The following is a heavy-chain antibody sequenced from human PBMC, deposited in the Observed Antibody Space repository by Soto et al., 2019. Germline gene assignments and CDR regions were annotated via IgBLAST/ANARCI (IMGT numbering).Heavy chain of an antibody. D-gene: IGHD3-22*01. V-gene: IGHV1-2*04. CDR2: INPNSGGT. CDR3: AREPTYYYDSSGYYDY. J-gene: IGHJ4*02. CDR1: GYTFTGYY. Sequence: ASVKVSCRASGYTFTGYYMHWVRQAPGQGLEWMGWINPNSGGTNYAQKFQGWVTMTRDTSISTAYMELSRLGSDDTAVYYCAREPTYYYDSSGYYDYWGQGTLVTVSS.